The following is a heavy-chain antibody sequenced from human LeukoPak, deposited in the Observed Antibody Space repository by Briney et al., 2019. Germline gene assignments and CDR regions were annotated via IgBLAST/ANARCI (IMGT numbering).Heavy chain of an antibody. CDR1: GFTFDDYV. Sequence: GGSLRLSCAASGFTFDDYVMTWVRQAPGKVLEWVSGITWDGGNTGYADSVKGRFTISRDNAKNSLYLQMNSLRAEDTALYYCAGGRCYDALDFWGQRTMVTVSS. D-gene: IGHD4/OR15-4a*01. CDR2: ITWDGGNT. V-gene: IGHV3-20*04. J-gene: IGHJ3*01. CDR3: AGGRCYDALDF.